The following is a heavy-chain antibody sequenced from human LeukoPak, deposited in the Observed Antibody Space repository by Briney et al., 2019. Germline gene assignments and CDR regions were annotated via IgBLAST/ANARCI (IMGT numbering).Heavy chain of an antibody. Sequence: GGSLRLSCAASGFTFDDYTMHWVRQAPGKGLVWVSHINGDGSSTDYADFVKGRFTISRDNAKNTVYLQMNSLRAEDTAVYYCAVVPYFYMDVWGKGTTVTISS. J-gene: IGHJ6*03. CDR1: GFTFDDYT. D-gene: IGHD2-2*01. CDR3: AVVPYFYMDV. CDR2: INGDGSST. V-gene: IGHV3-74*01.